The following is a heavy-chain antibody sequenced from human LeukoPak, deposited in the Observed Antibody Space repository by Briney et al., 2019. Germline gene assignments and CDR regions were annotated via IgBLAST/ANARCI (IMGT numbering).Heavy chain of an antibody. J-gene: IGHJ3*02. Sequence: SQTLSLTCAVSGDSVPSNSAAWNWFRQSPAGGLEWLGRTYYRSKWYNDYAVSVKSRITINPDTSKNQFSLQPNSVTPEDTAVYYCARLEPGGWDAFDIWGQGTMVTVSS. D-gene: IGHD3-16*01. CDR1: GDSVPSNSAA. V-gene: IGHV6-1*01. CDR3: ARLEPGGWDAFDI. CDR2: TYYRSKWYN.